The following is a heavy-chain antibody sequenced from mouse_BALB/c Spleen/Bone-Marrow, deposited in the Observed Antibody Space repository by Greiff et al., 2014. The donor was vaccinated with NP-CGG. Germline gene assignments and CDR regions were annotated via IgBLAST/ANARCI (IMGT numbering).Heavy chain of an antibody. CDR3: ATYYYGSSWGFAY. Sequence: VQLKESGAELVKPGASVRLSCTASGFNIKDTYMHWVKQRPEQGLERIGRIDPANGNTKYDPKFQGKATITADTSSNTAYLQLSSLTSEDTAVYYCATYYYGSSWGFAYWGQGTLVTVSA. J-gene: IGHJ3*01. CDR1: GFNIKDTY. V-gene: IGHV14-3*02. CDR2: IDPANGNT. D-gene: IGHD1-1*01.